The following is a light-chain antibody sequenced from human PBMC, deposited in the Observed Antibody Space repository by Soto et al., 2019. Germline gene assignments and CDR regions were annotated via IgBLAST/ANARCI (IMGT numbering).Light chain of an antibody. V-gene: IGKV3-11*01. J-gene: IGKJ2*01. CDR3: QQRSIWPPDT. Sequence: EIVLTQSPATLSLSPGERATLSCRASQSVSSYLAWYQQKPGQAPRLLIYDASNRATGIPARFSGSGSGTDFTLNISSLEPEDFAVYYCQQRSIWPPDTFGQGTKLEIK. CDR1: QSVSSY. CDR2: DAS.